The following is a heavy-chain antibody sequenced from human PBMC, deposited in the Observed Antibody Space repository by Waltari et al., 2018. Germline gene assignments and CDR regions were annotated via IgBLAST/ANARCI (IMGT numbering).Heavy chain of an antibody. Sequence: QVQLVESGGGVVQPGRSLRLSCAASGFTFSSYGMTWVRQAPGKGLEWVAVIWYDGSNKYYADSVKGRFTISRDNSKNTLYLQMNSLRAEDTAVYYCARTGGDSSGWYGGTFDYWGQGTLVTVSS. CDR3: ARTGGDSSGWYGGTFDY. CDR1: GFTFSSYG. CDR2: IWYDGSNK. V-gene: IGHV3-33*01. D-gene: IGHD6-19*01. J-gene: IGHJ4*02.